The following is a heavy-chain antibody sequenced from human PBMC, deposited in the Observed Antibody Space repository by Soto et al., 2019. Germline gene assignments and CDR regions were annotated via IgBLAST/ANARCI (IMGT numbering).Heavy chain of an antibody. CDR1: GFTFSSYS. D-gene: IGHD1-26*01. Sequence: EVQLVESGGGLVQPGGPLRLSCAASGFTFSSYSMHWVRQAPGKGLEYVSAISSNGGTTSYANSVKGRFTISRDNSKNMLYLQMGSLRAEDMAVYYCGGYSGDGIWSWGQGTLVTVSS. CDR2: ISSNGGTT. J-gene: IGHJ5*02. CDR3: GGYSGDGIWS. V-gene: IGHV3-64*01.